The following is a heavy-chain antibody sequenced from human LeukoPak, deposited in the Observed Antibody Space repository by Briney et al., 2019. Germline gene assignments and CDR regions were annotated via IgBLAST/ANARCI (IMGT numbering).Heavy chain of an antibody. J-gene: IGHJ4*02. Sequence: GGSLRLSCSASGFTFSDYDMNWIRQAPGKGLEWVSYIRSDGSTIYDADSVKGRFTISRDNAKNSLYLQMNSLSAEDTAVYYCAREGRGYYGDFDYWGQGTLVTVSS. CDR3: AREGRGYYGDFDY. D-gene: IGHD3-22*01. CDR2: IRSDGSTI. V-gene: IGHV3-11*01. CDR1: GFTFSDYD.